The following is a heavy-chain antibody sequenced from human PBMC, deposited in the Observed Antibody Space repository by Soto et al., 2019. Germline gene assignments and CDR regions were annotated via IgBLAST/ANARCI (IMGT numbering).Heavy chain of an antibody. Sequence: SVKVSCKASGGTFSSYAISWVRQAPGQGLEWMGGIIPIFGTANYAQKFQGRVTITADESTSTAYMELSSLRSEDTAVYYCASGPIVVVTAIQFDYWGQGXLVTVYS. J-gene: IGHJ4*02. V-gene: IGHV1-69*13. D-gene: IGHD2-21*02. CDR3: ASGPIVVVTAIQFDY. CDR1: GGTFSSYA. CDR2: IIPIFGTA.